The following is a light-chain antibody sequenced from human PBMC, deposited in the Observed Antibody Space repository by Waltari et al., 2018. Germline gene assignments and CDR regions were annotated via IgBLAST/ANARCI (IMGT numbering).Light chain of an antibody. Sequence: QSALTQPASMSGSPGQSITISCTGTSSDIGAYSYLPCYQQYPDKAPKRILYEVNNRPSGVPNRFSGSKSGNTASLTISGLRAEDDADYYCSSFTTASTLVFGGGTKLTVL. CDR1: SSDIGAYSY. CDR3: SSFTTASTLV. V-gene: IGLV2-14*01. CDR2: EVN. J-gene: IGLJ2*01.